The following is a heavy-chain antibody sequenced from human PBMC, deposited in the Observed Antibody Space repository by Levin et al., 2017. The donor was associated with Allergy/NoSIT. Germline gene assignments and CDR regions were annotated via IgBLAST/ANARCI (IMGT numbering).Heavy chain of an antibody. Sequence: GGFLRLSCTASGITFSNAWMSWARQAPGKGLEWVGRIKSKTDGGTADYASPVKGRFTISRDDSRNTLYLQMNSLKTEDTAVYYCTTYISSWYYFDNWGQGTLVTVSS. V-gene: IGHV3-15*01. CDR1: GITFSNAW. D-gene: IGHD6-13*01. J-gene: IGHJ4*02. CDR3: TTYISSWYYFDN. CDR2: IKSKTDGGTA.